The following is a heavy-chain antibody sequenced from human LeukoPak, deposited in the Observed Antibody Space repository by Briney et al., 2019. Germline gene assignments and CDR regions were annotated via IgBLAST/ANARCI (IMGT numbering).Heavy chain of an antibody. CDR2: IFYSGNT. CDR3: ARLSVIPPNDAFDL. D-gene: IGHD2-2*01. Sequence: PSETLSLTCTVSGGSISSSSYYWGWIRQPPGKGLEWIGSIFYSGNTHYSPSLKSRVTISSDTSKTQFSLRLSSVTAADTAVYYCARLSVIPPNDAFDLWGQGTMVTVSS. V-gene: IGHV4-39*07. J-gene: IGHJ3*01. CDR1: GGSISSSSYY.